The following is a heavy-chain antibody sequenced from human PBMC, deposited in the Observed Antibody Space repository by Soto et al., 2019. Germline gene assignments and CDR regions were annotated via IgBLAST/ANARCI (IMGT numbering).Heavy chain of an antibody. CDR1: GFTFSSYG. J-gene: IGHJ4*02. D-gene: IGHD1-26*01. CDR3: ARFYSGSYYYFDY. CDR2: IWYDGTNK. Sequence: SLRLSCAASGFTFSSYGMHWVRQAPGKGLEWVAVIWYDGTNKYYADSVKGRFTISRDNSKNTLFLQMNSLRAEDTAVYYCARFYSGSYYYFDYWGQGTLVTAPQ. V-gene: IGHV3-33*01.